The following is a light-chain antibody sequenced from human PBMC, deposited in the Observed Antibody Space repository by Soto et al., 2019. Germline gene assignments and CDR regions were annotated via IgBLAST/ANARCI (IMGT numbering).Light chain of an antibody. CDR1: SSDVGGYNY. CDR3: SSYAGSNNFGVV. V-gene: IGLV2-8*01. J-gene: IGLJ2*01. CDR2: EVS. Sequence: QSALTQPPSASGSTGQSVTISCTGTSSDVGGYNYVSWYQQHPGKAPKLMIYEVSKRPSGVPDRFSGSKSGNTASLTVSGLQAEDEADYYCSSYAGSNNFGVVFGGGTKLTVL.